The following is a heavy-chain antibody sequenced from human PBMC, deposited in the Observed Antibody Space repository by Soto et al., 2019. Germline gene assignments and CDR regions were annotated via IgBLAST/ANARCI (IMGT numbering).Heavy chain of an antibody. J-gene: IGHJ4*02. CDR1: GYTFTSYG. V-gene: IGHV1-18*01. CDR2: ISAYNGNT. D-gene: IGHD3-9*01. Sequence: ASVKVSCKASGYTFTSYGISWGRQAPAQGLEWMGWISAYNGNTNYAQKLQGRVTMTTDTSTSTAYMELRSLRSDDTAVYYCARGENKYDILTGYSHWGQGTLVTVSS. CDR3: ARGENKYDILTGYSH.